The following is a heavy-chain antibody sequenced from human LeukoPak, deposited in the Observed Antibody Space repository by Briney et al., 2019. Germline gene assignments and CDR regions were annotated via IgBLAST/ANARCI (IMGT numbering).Heavy chain of an antibody. Sequence: GGSLRLSCAASGFTFSSYEMNWVRQAPGKGLEWVSYISSSGSTIYYADSVKGRFTISRDNSKNTLYLQMNSLRAEDTAVYYCARSPKRIVEDYFDYWGQGTLVTVSS. V-gene: IGHV3-48*03. J-gene: IGHJ4*02. CDR3: ARSPKRIVEDYFDY. CDR2: ISSSGSTI. D-gene: IGHD1-26*01. CDR1: GFTFSSYE.